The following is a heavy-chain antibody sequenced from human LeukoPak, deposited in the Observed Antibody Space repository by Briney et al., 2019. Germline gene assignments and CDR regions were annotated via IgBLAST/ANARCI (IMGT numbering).Heavy chain of an antibody. CDR3: ARLFGSYYYFDY. Sequence: SETLSLTCTVSGGSISSYYWGWIRQPPGKGLEWIGYIYYSGSTNYNPSLKSRVTISVDTSKNQFSLKPSSVTAADTAVYYCARLFGSYYYFDYWGQGTLVTVSS. D-gene: IGHD1-26*01. CDR1: GGSISSYY. V-gene: IGHV4-59*08. J-gene: IGHJ4*02. CDR2: IYYSGST.